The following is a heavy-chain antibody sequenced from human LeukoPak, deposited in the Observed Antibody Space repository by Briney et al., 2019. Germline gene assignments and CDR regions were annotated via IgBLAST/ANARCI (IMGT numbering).Heavy chain of an antibody. CDR2: IYPGDSDT. J-gene: IGHJ3*02. Sequence: GESPKISCNGSGYSFTSYWIGWVRQIPGKGLGWMGIIYPGDSDTRYSPSFQGQVTISADKSISTAYLQWSSLKASDTAMYYCARQTPLSAFDIWGQGTMVTVSS. CDR3: ARQTPLSAFDI. V-gene: IGHV5-51*01. CDR1: GYSFTSYW.